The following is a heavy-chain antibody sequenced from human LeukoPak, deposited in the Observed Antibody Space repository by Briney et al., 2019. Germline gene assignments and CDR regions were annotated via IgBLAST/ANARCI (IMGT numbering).Heavy chain of an antibody. D-gene: IGHD3-22*01. CDR3: ARDSGRGYDY. J-gene: IGHJ4*02. V-gene: IGHV4-34*01. Sequence: ASETLSLTCAVYGGSFSGYYWSWIRQPPGKGLEWIGEINHSGSTNYNPSLKSRVTISVDTSKNQFSLKLSSVTAADTAVYYCARDSGRGYDYRGQGTLVTVSS. CDR1: GGSFSGYY. CDR2: INHSGST.